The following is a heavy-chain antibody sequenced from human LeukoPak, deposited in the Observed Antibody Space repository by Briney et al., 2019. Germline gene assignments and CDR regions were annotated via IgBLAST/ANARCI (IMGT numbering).Heavy chain of an antibody. D-gene: IGHD6-19*01. Sequence: GGSLRLSCAASGFTLSSHSMNWVRQAPGKGLEWVSYTSISSTIYYADSVKGRFTISRDNAKDSLYLQMNSLRAEDTAVYYCARDRGSRWSEGYYYYGIDIWAQGTTVTVSS. CDR3: ARDRGSRWSEGYYYYGIDI. CDR1: GFTLSSHS. V-gene: IGHV3-48*04. CDR2: TSISSTI. J-gene: IGHJ6*02.